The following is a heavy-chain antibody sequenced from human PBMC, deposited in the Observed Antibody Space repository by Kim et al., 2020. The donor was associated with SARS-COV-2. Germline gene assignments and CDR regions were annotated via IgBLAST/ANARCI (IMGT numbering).Heavy chain of an antibody. CDR1: GYTFTSYD. Sequence: ASVKVSCKASGYTFTSYDINWVRQATGQGLEWMGWMNPNSGNTGYAQKFQGRVTMTRNTSISTAYMELSSLRSEDTAVYYCARHDYIWGSYLDDYWGQGTLVTVSS. CDR2: MNPNSGNT. D-gene: IGHD3-16*02. V-gene: IGHV1-8*01. CDR3: ARHDYIWGSYLDDY. J-gene: IGHJ4*02.